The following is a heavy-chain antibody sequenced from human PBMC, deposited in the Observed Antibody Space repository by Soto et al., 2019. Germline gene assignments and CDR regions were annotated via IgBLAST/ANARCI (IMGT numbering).Heavy chain of an antibody. V-gene: IGHV2-5*02. CDR3: AHKGGGDRILDY. CDR2: IYWDDAK. CDR1: GFSLSTSGVG. D-gene: IGHD3-16*01. J-gene: IGHJ4*02. Sequence: QITLKESGPTLVKPTQTLTLTCTFSGFSLSTSGVGVGWIRQPPGKALEWVALIYWDDAKEYSPSLKSRLTITKDTAKNQGALTRTNMDPVDTATYYCAHKGGGDRILDYWGQGTQVTVSS.